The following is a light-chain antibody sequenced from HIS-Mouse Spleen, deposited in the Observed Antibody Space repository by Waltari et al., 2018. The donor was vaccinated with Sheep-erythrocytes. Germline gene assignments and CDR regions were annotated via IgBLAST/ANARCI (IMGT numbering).Light chain of an antibody. CDR1: SSDVGSYNL. Sequence: SALTQPASVSGSPGQSITISCPGTSSDVGSYNLVPWYQQHPGKAPKLMIYEGSKRPSGVSNRFSGSKSGNTASLTISGLQAEDEADYYCCSYAGSSTPWVFGGGTKLTVL. J-gene: IGLJ3*02. V-gene: IGLV2-23*01. CDR3: CSYAGSSTPWV. CDR2: EGS.